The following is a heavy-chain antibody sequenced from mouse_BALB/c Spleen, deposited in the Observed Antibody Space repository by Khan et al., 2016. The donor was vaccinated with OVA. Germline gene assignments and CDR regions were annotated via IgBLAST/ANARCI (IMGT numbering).Heavy chain of an antibody. CDR3: ARGGFYGNSLFDY. D-gene: IGHD1-1*01. Sequence: VQLKESGPELVKPGASVKISCKASGYTFTDYYINWVQQRPGQGLEWIGWIYPGSGNTKYNEKFKGMATLTVDTSSSTAYMQLSSLTSEDTAVYFCARGGFYGNSLFDYWGQGTTLTVSS. CDR2: IYPGSGNT. CDR1: GYTFTDYY. J-gene: IGHJ2*01. V-gene: IGHV1-84*02.